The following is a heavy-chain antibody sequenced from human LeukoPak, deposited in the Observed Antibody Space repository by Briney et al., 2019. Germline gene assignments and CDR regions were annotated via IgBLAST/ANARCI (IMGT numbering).Heavy chain of an antibody. J-gene: IGHJ4*02. CDR3: ASSSPRLNSGYDSYFY. Sequence: SETLSRTCAVYGGSFSGYYWSWIRQPPGKGLEWIGEINHSGSTNYNPSLKSRVTISVDTSKNQFSLKLSSVTAADTAVYYCASSSPRLNSGYDSYFYWGQGTLVTVSS. D-gene: IGHD5-12*01. CDR2: INHSGST. V-gene: IGHV4-34*01. CDR1: GGSFSGYY.